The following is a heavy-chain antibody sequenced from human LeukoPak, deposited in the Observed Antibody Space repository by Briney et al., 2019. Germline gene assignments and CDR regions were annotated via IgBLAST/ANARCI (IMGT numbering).Heavy chain of an antibody. V-gene: IGHV1-69*13. CDR3: ATDYCSGGICYPDY. CDR2: IIPIFGTA. CDR1: GGTFSSYA. D-gene: IGHD2-15*01. J-gene: IGHJ4*02. Sequence: ASVKVSCKASGGTFSSYAISWVRQAPGQGLEWMGGIIPIFGTANYAQKFQGRVTITADESTSTAYMELSSLRSEDTAVYYCATDYCSGGICYPDYWGQGTLVTVSS.